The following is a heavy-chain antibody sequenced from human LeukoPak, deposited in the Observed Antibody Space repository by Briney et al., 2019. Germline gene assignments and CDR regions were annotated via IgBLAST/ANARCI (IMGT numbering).Heavy chain of an antibody. Sequence: PSETLSLTCAVYGGSFSGYYWSWICQPPGKGLEWIGEINHSGSTNYNPSLKSRVTISVDTSKNQFSLKLSSVTAADSAVYYCASYSSAVDYWGQGTLVTVSS. CDR3: ASYSSAVDY. J-gene: IGHJ4*02. V-gene: IGHV4-34*01. CDR2: INHSGST. CDR1: GGSFSGYY. D-gene: IGHD2-15*01.